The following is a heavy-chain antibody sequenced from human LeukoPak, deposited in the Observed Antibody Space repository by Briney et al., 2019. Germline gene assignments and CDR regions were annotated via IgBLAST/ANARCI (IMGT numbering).Heavy chain of an antibody. J-gene: IGHJ4*02. CDR1: GYTFTSYY. CDR3: AGGLLGCRGGSCYPTDY. D-gene: IGHD2-15*01. Sequence: SCKASGYTFTSYYMHWVRQAPGKGLEWVAVISDDGSNKYYVDSVRGRFTISRDNPENTLYLQMDSLRPEDTAVYFCAGGLLGCRGGSCYPTDYWGQGTLVTVSS. V-gene: IGHV3-30*03. CDR2: ISDDGSNK.